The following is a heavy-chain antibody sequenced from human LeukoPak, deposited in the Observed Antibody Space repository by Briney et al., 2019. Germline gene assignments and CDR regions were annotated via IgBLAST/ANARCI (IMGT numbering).Heavy chain of an antibody. D-gene: IGHD5-18*01. V-gene: IGHV1-2*02. CDR2: INPNSGGT. J-gene: IGHJ6*02. CDR3: AKDLGIPSSVSPDWGMDV. Sequence: GASVKASCKASGYTFTDYYIHWVRQAPGQGLEWMGWINPNSGGTQYAQKFQGRVTMTRDTSISTAYMELSSLRSDGTAVYYCAKDLGIPSSVSPDWGMDVWGQGTTVTVSS. CDR1: GYTFTDYY.